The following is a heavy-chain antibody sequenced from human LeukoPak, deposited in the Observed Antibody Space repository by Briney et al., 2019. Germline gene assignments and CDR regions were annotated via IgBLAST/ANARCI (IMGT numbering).Heavy chain of an antibody. CDR3: AREVFPGGHAFYI. CDR1: GFTFSSYE. D-gene: IGHD3-10*01. CDR2: ISSSGSTI. Sequence: PGGSLRLSCAASGFTFSSYEMNWVRQAPGKGREWGSYISSSGSTIYYADSVKGRFTISRDNAKNSLYLQMNSLRAEDRAVYYCAREVFPGGHAFYIWGQGTMVTVSS. V-gene: IGHV3-48*03. J-gene: IGHJ3*02.